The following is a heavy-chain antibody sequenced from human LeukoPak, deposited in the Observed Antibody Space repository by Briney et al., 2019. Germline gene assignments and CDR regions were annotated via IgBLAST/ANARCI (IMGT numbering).Heavy chain of an antibody. CDR1: GADFNTHI. Sequence: SVKVSCKASGADFNTHIINWVRQAPGQGLEWMGRIIPMRNLANYAHKFQGRVIITADKSRRAAYMELSSLTSDDTAVYYCARGKYCSGGECYSVRTSYDGFDPWGQGTVVSVSS. J-gene: IGHJ5*02. V-gene: IGHV1-69*02. CDR3: ARGKYCSGGECYSVRTSYDGFDP. CDR2: IIPMRNLA. D-gene: IGHD2-15*01.